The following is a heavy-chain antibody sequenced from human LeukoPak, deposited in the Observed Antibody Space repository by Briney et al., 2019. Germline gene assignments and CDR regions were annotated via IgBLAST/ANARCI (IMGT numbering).Heavy chain of an antibody. Sequence: GRSLRLSCAASGFTFSSYGMHWVRQAPGKGLEWVAGILNDGSNTDYADSVKGRFTVSRDNSENTLYLQMNSLRDEDTAVYYCAKYKGAALYYHYGLDVWGPGTTVIVSS. J-gene: IGHJ6*02. CDR1: GFTFSSYG. CDR2: ILNDGSNT. CDR3: AKYKGAALYYHYGLDV. V-gene: IGHV3-30*18. D-gene: IGHD1-14*01.